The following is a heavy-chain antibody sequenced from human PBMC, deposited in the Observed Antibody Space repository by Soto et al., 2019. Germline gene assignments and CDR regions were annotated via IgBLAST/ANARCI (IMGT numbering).Heavy chain of an antibody. CDR2: ITGSGDNR. CDR1: GFTFSSYA. J-gene: IGHJ4*02. D-gene: IGHD4-17*01. CDR3: AKEYGNFWDPLDY. V-gene: IGHV3-23*01. Sequence: EVQLLESGGGLVQPGGSLRLSCAASGFTFSSYAMSWVRQAPGKGLEWVSGITGSGDNRYYADSVKGRFTISRDNSKNTLYLQMNSLRVEDTAGFYCAKEYGNFWDPLDYWGQGTLVTVSS.